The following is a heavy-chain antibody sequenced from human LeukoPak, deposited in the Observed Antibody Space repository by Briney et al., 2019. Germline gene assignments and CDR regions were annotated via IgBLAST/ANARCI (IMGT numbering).Heavy chain of an antibody. J-gene: IGHJ3*02. CDR3: ARLYYYASSGYDALDI. CDR2: MDGNSGKT. CDR1: GYTFTSYD. V-gene: IGHV1-8*01. Sequence: ASVKVPCKTSGYTFTSYDINWVRQVTGQGLEWVGGMDGNSGKTAYAQNFLGRVTITRNSSISTAYMELSSLRSEDTAVYYCARLYYYASSGYDALDIWGQGTMVAVSS. D-gene: IGHD3-22*01.